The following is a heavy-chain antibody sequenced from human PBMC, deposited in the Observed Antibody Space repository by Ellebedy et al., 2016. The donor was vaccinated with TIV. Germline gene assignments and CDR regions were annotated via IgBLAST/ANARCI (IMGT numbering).Heavy chain of an antibody. V-gene: IGHV3-73*01. CDR2: IRSKANSYAT. D-gene: IGHD7-27*01. Sequence: GESLKISCAASGFTFSGSAMHWVRQASGKGLEWVGRIRSKANSYATAYAASVKGRFTISRDDSKNTAYLQLNSLKTEDTAVDYCTSGDGVDVWGQGTTVTVSS. CDR3: TSGDGVDV. CDR1: GFTFSGSA. J-gene: IGHJ6*02.